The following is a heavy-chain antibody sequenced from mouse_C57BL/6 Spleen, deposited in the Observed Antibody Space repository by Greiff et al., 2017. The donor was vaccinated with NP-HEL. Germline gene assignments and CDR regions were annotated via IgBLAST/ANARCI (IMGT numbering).Heavy chain of an antibody. Sequence: QVQLQQPGAALVKPGASVQLSCKASGYTFTSYWMHWVKQRPGQGLEWIGMIHPNSGSTNYNEKFKSKATLTVDKSSSTAYMQLSSLTSEDSAVYYCARDWYDSMDYWGQGTSVTVSS. D-gene: IGHD4-1*01. CDR2: IHPNSGST. J-gene: IGHJ4*01. V-gene: IGHV1-64*01. CDR3: ARDWYDSMDY. CDR1: GYTFTSYW.